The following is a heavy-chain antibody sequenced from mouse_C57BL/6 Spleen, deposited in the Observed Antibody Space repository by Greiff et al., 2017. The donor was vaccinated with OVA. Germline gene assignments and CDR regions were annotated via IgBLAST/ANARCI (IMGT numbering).Heavy chain of an antibody. CDR2: ISYDGSN. V-gene: IGHV3-6*01. Sequence: ESGPGLVKPSQSLSLTCSVTGYSITSGYYWNWIRQFPGNKLEWMGYISYDGSNNYNPSLKNRISITRDTSKNQFFLKLNSVTTEDTATYYCARRNDYDGAYYFDYWGQGTTLTVSS. CDR3: ARRNDYDGAYYFDY. J-gene: IGHJ2*01. CDR1: GYSITSGYY. D-gene: IGHD2-4*01.